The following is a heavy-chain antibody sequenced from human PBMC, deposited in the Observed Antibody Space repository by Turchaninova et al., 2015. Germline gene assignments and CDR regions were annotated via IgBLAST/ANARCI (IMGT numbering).Heavy chain of an antibody. V-gene: IGHV5-10-1*03. CDR3: ARHRDDYNEGFDY. Sequence: EVQLVQSGAEVKKPGESLRISCEGSGYSFSTYWITWRSQMPGKGLEWLGRIDPSDSYTHSIPSSHAPVTISTDKSLTTAYQQWGSLKASDTAIYYCARHRDDYNEGFDYWGQGTLVTVSP. CDR2: IDPSDSYT. D-gene: IGHD5-24*01. J-gene: IGHJ4*02. CDR1: GYSFSTYW.